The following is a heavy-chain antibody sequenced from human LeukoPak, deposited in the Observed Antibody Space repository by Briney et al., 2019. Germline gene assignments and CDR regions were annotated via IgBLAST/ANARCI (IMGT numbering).Heavy chain of an antibody. CDR3: ARKETGNYFDF. V-gene: IGHV1-2*02. CDR2: TNPNTDVT. J-gene: IGHJ4*02. D-gene: IGHD3-10*01. CDR1: GYSFTDYY. Sequence: ASVKVSCKTSGYSFTDYYMHWVRQAPGHGLEWMGWTNPNTDVTNSAQKFQGRVTMARDTSISTVYMELFRLTSDDTAVYYCARKETGNYFDFWGQGTLVTVST.